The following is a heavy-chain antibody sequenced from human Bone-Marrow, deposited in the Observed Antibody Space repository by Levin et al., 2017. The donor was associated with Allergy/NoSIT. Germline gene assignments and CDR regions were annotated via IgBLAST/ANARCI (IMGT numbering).Heavy chain of an antibody. CDR2: ITGSGDTT. Sequence: LPGGSLRLSCAASGFTFSNYAMSWVRQAPGEGLEWVSYITGSGDTTMYADSVKGRFTVSRDNPRNTLFLQMNSLRAEDTAVYYCAKDSLHSNGWFWLYWGQGTLVTVSS. D-gene: IGHD6-19*01. CDR3: AKDSLHSNGWFWLY. J-gene: IGHJ4*02. CDR1: GFTFSNYA. V-gene: IGHV3-23*01.